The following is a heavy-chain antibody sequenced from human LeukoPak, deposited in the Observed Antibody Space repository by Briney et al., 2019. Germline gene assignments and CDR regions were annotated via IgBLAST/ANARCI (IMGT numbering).Heavy chain of an antibody. Sequence: SQTLSLTCAISGDSVSSNSAAWNWIRQSPSRGLEWLGRTYYRSKWYNDYAVSVKSRITINPDTSKNQFSLQLNSVTPEDTAVYYCAREKTIAVAGNDAFDIWGQGTVVTVSS. CDR1: GDSVSSNSAA. D-gene: IGHD6-19*01. V-gene: IGHV6-1*01. CDR3: AREKTIAVAGNDAFDI. J-gene: IGHJ3*02. CDR2: TYYRSKWYN.